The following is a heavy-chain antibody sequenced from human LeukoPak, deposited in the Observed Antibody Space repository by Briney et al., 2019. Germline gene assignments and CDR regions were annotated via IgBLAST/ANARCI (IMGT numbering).Heavy chain of an antibody. J-gene: IGHJ4*02. CDR2: IYTSGST. CDR1: GGSISSGSYY. CDR3: ARSLDY. Sequence: SETLSLTCTVSGGSISSGSYYWSWIRQPAGKGLEWIGRIYTSGSTNYNPSLKSRVTISVDTSKNQFSLKLSSVTAADTAVYYCARSLDYWGQGILVTVSS. V-gene: IGHV4-61*02.